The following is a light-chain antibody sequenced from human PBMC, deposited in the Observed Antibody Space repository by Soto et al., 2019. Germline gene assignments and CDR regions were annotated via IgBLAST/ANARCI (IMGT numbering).Light chain of an antibody. CDR1: SNDVGGYNY. CDR3: SSYTTSSALV. J-gene: IGLJ3*02. Sequence: QSALTQPASVSGSPGQSITISCTGTSNDVGGYNYVSWYQQHPGKAPKLMTYDVGNRPSGVSNRFSGSKSGNTASLTISGLQAEDEADYYCSSYTTSSALVFGGGTKLTVL. V-gene: IGLV2-14*01. CDR2: DVG.